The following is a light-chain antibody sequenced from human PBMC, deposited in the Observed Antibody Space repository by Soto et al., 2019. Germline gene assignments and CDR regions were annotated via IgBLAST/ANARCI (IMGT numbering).Light chain of an antibody. V-gene: IGKV1-16*01. Sequence: DIRMTQSRSSLFASVGARVTITSRASPDFGSSFSCFQQQPGKAPKSLDYDAFSSQSGVPSRFSVSGSGTHFTLTISCLQAEDFGTYYCQQYQHYPNTFGGGTQVEIK. CDR2: DAF. CDR3: QQYQHYPNT. CDR1: PDFGSS. J-gene: IGKJ4*01.